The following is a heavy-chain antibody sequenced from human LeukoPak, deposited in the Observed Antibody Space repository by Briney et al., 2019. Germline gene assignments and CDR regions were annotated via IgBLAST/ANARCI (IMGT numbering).Heavy chain of an antibody. J-gene: IGHJ4*02. CDR1: GGSFSGYY. Sequence: TSETLSLTCAAYGGSFSGYYWSWIRQPPGKGLEWIGEINHSGSTNYNPSLKSRVTISVDTSKNQFSLKLSSVTAADTAVYYCARGLGSSGWYGDYWGQGTLVTVSS. CDR3: ARGLGSSGWYGDY. V-gene: IGHV4-34*01. D-gene: IGHD6-19*01. CDR2: INHSGST.